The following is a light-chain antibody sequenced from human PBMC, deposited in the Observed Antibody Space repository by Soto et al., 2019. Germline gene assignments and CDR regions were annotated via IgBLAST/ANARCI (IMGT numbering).Light chain of an antibody. CDR3: SSYTRTSTWV. Sequence: QSALTQPASVSGSPGQSITIYCTGTSDDVGGYNYVSWYQQYPGKAPQLIIYEVSNRPSGVSNRFSGSKSVNTASLPISGLRAEDEADYYCSSYTRTSTWVFGGGTKVTVL. CDR1: SDDVGGYNY. CDR2: EVS. V-gene: IGLV2-14*01. J-gene: IGLJ3*02.